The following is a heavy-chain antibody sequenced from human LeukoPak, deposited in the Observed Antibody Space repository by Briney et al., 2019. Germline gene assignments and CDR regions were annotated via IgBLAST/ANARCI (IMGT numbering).Heavy chain of an antibody. J-gene: IGHJ5*02. CDR3: ARDLGSSWYWFDP. CDR1: GFTFSTYS. CDR2: ISGSSSTI. V-gene: IGHV3-48*04. D-gene: IGHD6-13*01. Sequence: GGSLRLSCAASGFTFSTYSMNWVRQAPGKGLEWVAYISGSSSTIYYADSVKGRFTISRDNAKNSLYLQMNSLRAEDTAVYYCARDLGSSWYWFDPWGQGTLVTVSS.